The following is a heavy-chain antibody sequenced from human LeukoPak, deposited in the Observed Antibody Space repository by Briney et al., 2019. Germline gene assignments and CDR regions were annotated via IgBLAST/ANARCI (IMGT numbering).Heavy chain of an antibody. D-gene: IGHD6-6*01. J-gene: IGHJ5*02. CDR3: ARTGIAARPTVWFDP. CDR1: GFTFSSYW. Sequence: GGSLRLSCAASGFTFSSYWMHWVRQAPGKGLVWVSRISPDGSTTGHADSVKGRFTTSRDNAKNTLFLQMNSLRAEDTAVYYCARTGIAARPTVWFDPWGQGTLVTVSS. CDR2: ISPDGSTT. V-gene: IGHV3-74*01.